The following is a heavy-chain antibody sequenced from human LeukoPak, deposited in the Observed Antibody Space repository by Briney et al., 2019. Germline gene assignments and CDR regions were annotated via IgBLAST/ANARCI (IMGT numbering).Heavy chain of an antibody. Sequence: PSETLSLTCSVSGGSIGFNYWGWIRQPPGKGLEWIGSIYYSGSTYYNPSLKSRVTISVDTSKNQFSLKLSSVTAADTAVYYCARQSSWAFGGVIVSLYYFDYWGQGTLVTVSS. V-gene: IGHV4-39*01. J-gene: IGHJ4*02. D-gene: IGHD3-16*02. CDR1: GGSIGFNY. CDR2: IYYSGST. CDR3: ARQSSWAFGGVIVSLYYFDY.